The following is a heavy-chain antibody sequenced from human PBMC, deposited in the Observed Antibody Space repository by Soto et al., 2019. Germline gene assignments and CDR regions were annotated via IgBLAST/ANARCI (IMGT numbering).Heavy chain of an antibody. Sequence: VQLVESGGGLVQPGGSLKLSCAASGFTFSGSAMHWVRQASGKGLEWVGRIRSKANTYATAYAASVKARFTISRDDSNNTAYMQKNSLQTEDTAVYYCTRRSTDYDYIWGSYPSDWFDPWGQGTLVTVSS. V-gene: IGHV3-73*01. CDR2: IRSKANTYAT. CDR3: TRRSTDYDYIWGSYPSDWFDP. D-gene: IGHD3-16*02. J-gene: IGHJ5*02. CDR1: GFTFSGSA.